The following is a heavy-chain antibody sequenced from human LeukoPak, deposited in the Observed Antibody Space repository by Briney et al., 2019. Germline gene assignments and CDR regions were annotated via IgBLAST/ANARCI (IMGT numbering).Heavy chain of an antibody. CDR2: IIPILGIA. J-gene: IGHJ2*01. D-gene: IGHD1-7*01. CDR1: GGTFSSYA. V-gene: IGHV1-69*04. CDR3: ARVPPVGALSTMELWYFDL. Sequence: SVKVSCKASGGTFSSYAINWVRPAPGQGLEWMGRIIPILGIANYAQKFQGRVTITADKSTSTAYLVLSSLRSEDTAVYYCARVPPVGALSTMELWYFDLWGRGTLVTVSS.